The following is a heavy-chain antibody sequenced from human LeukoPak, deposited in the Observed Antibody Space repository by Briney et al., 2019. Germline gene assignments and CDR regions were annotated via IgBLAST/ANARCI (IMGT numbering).Heavy chain of an antibody. D-gene: IGHD3-10*01. J-gene: IGHJ4*02. V-gene: IGHV3-23*01. Sequence: GGSLRLSCAASGFTFSSYAMSWVRQAPGKRLEWVSAISGSGGSTYYADSVKGRFTISRDNSKNTLYLQMNSLRAEDTAVYYCAKDDLWFGELSPFDYWGQGTLVTVSS. CDR1: GFTFSSYA. CDR3: AKDDLWFGELSPFDY. CDR2: ISGSGGST.